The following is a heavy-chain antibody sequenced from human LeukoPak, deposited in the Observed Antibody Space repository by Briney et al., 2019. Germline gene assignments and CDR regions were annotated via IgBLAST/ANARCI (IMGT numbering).Heavy chain of an antibody. V-gene: IGHV6-1*01. Sequence: SQTLSLTCAISGDSVSSNSAAWNWIRQSPSRGLEWLGRTYYRSKWHNDYAVSVKSRITINPDTSKNQFSLQLNSVTPEDTAVYYCARTLAAAGTSPLDYWGQGALVTVSS. J-gene: IGHJ4*02. CDR3: ARTLAAAGTSPLDY. D-gene: IGHD6-13*01. CDR1: GDSVSSNSAA. CDR2: TYYRSKWHN.